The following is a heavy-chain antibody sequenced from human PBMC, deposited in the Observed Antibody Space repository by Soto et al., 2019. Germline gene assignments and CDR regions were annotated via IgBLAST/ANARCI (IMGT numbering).Heavy chain of an antibody. CDR1: VWGLSGDA. V-gene: IGHV1-69*13. CDR3: ARGRDCSSTSCSAG. J-gene: IGHJ4*02. D-gene: IGHD2-2*01. CDR2: IIPIFGTA. Sequence: PVKRAWKGAVWGLSGDAIGWGRQAHGQGLEWMGGIIPIFGTANYAQKFQGRVTITADESTSTAYMELSSLRSEDTAVYYCARGRDCSSTSCSAGWGQGTLVPV.